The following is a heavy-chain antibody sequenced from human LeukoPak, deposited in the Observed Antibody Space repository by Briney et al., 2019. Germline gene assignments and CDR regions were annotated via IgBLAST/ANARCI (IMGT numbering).Heavy chain of an antibody. CDR2: ISAYNGNT. Sequence: ASVKVSCKASGYTFTSYGISWVRQAPGQGLEWMGWISAYNGNTNYAQKLQGRVTMTTDTSTSTAYMELRSLRSDDTAVYYCARSTGYRGSYGVDYWGQGTLVTVSS. J-gene: IGHJ4*02. D-gene: IGHD1-26*01. CDR3: ARSTGYRGSYGVDY. V-gene: IGHV1-18*01. CDR1: GYTFTSYG.